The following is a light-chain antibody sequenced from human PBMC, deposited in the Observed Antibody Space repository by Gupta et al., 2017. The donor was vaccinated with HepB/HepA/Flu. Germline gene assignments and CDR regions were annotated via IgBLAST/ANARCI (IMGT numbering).Light chain of an antibody. CDR3: QQYNNWPS. CDR2: GAS. J-gene: IGKJ1*01. CDR1: QSVSSN. Sequence: EIVMTQSPATLSVSPGERATLSCRASQSVSSNLAWYQQKPGQAPRLLIYGASTRASGIPARFSGSGSGTELTLTISILQSEDFVLYYCQQYNNWPSFGRGTKVEIK. V-gene: IGKV3-15*01.